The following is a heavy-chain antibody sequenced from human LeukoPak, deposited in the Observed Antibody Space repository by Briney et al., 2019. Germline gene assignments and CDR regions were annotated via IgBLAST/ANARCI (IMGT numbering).Heavy chain of an antibody. Sequence: GGSLRLSCAASGFTFSSYEMNWVRQAPGEGLEWVSYISSSGSTIYYGDSVKGRFTITRDNAKNSLYLQMNSLRAEDTAVYYCARQLYWPDYWGQGTLVTVSS. D-gene: IGHD2-2*01. V-gene: IGHV3-48*03. CDR3: ARQLYWPDY. CDR2: ISSSGSTI. CDR1: GFTFSSYE. J-gene: IGHJ4*02.